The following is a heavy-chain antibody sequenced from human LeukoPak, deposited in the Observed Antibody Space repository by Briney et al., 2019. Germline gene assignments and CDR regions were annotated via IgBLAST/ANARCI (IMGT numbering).Heavy chain of an antibody. CDR2: ISYDGSNK. J-gene: IGHJ4*02. Sequence: GGSLRLSCAASGFTFSSYAMHWVRQAPGKGLEWVAVISYDGSNKYYADSVKGRFTISGDNSKNTLYLQMNSLRAEDTAVYYCARDSSGWSGGDYWGQGTLVTVSS. D-gene: IGHD6-19*01. CDR3: ARDSSGWSGGDY. CDR1: GFTFSSYA. V-gene: IGHV3-30*04.